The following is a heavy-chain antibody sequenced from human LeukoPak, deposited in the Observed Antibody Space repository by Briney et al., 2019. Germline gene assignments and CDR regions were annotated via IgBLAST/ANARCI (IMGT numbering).Heavy chain of an antibody. V-gene: IGHV4-61*02. J-gene: IGHJ4*02. CDR3: ARGLSNLEY. CDR1: GGSISSGSYC. Sequence: SETLSLTCTVSGGSISSGSYCWSWIRQPAGKGLEWIGRICASGSTNYNPSLKSRATISVDTSKNQFSMKLSSVTAADTAVYYCARGLSNLEYWGQGTLVTVSS. D-gene: IGHD4-11*01. CDR2: ICASGST.